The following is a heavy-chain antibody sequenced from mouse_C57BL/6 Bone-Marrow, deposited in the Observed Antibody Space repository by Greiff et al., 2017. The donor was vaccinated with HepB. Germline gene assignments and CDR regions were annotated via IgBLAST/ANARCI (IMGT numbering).Heavy chain of an antibody. V-gene: IGHV3-5*01. CDR2: IYYSGTI. CDR3: ARDRIDYDRYWYFDV. D-gene: IGHD2-4*01. CDR1: GISITTGNYR. J-gene: IGHJ1*03. Sequence: VQLKESGPGLVKPSQTVFLTCTVTGISITTGNYRWSWIRQFPGNKLEWIGYIYYSGTITYNPSLTSRTTITRDTPKNQFFLEMNSLTAEDTATYYCARDRIDYDRYWYFDVWGTGTTVTVSS.